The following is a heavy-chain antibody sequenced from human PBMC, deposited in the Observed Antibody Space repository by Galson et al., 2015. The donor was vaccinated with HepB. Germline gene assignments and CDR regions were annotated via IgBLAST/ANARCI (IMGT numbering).Heavy chain of an antibody. D-gene: IGHD6-19*01. Sequence: SLRLSCAASGFTLSSYWMDWVRQAPGKGLEWVSTIKEDGSDKYYADSVKGRFTISRDNARNSLYLQMNSLRVEDTAVYYCAGRSGWYLNHGGHATLVPLSS. CDR3: AGRSGWYLNH. CDR1: GFTLSSYW. V-gene: IGHV3-7*03. CDR2: IKEDGSDK. J-gene: IGHJ4*01.